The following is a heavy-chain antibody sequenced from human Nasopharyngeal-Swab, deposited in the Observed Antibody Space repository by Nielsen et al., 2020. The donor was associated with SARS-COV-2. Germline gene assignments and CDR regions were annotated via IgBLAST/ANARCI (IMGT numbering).Heavy chain of an antibody. CDR3: ARKYCNGDCYFDY. J-gene: IGHJ4*02. V-gene: IGHV4-30-2*01. Sequence: SETLSLTCAVSGGSISSGFYSWSWIRQPPGKGLEWIGYIYHSGNTYYNPSLKSRVTISVGRSKNQFSLRLSSVTAADTAVYYCARKYCNGDCYFDYWGQGTLVTVSS. CDR1: GGSISSGFYS. CDR2: IYHSGNT. D-gene: IGHD2-21*02.